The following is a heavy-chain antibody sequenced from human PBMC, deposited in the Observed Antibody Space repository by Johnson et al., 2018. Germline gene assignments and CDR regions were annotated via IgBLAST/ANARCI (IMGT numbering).Heavy chain of an antibody. CDR3: ARSQSAYYGDYVGAEYVQH. J-gene: IGHJ1*01. Sequence: QVQLVESGGGLVQPGGSLRLSCVASGFTFSNYAVSWVRQAPGKGLEWVAVIWYDGSNKYYADSVKGRFTISRDNSKNTLYLQMNSLRAEDTAVYYCARSQSAYYGDYVGAEYVQHWGQGTLVTVSS. D-gene: IGHD4-17*01. V-gene: IGHV3-33*08. CDR1: GFTFSNYA. CDR2: IWYDGSNK.